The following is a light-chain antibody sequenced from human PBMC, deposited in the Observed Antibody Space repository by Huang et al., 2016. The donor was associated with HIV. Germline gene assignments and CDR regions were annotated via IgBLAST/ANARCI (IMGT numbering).Light chain of an antibody. Sequence: EIAMTQSPATLSVSPGDGATRDCRASQAINSKLGWYQERPGPAPRLLIYGASTGATGVPARFSGSGSGTEFALTISSLQSEDFAVYYCQEYNDWPLTFGGGTRVEI. V-gene: IGKV3-15*01. CDR1: QAINSK. CDR3: QEYNDWPLT. CDR2: GAS. J-gene: IGKJ4*01.